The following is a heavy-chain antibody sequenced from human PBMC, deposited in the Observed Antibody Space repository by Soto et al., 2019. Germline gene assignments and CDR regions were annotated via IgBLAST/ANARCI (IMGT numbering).Heavy chain of an antibody. CDR3: ARDGALLIPPNRFDP. Sequence: SQTLSLTCAISGDSXSSNSAAWNWNRQSPSRGLEWLGRTYYRSKWYNDYAVSVKSRITINPDTSKNQFSLQLNSVTPEDTAVYYCARDGALLIPPNRFDPWGQGTLVTVSS. CDR1: GDSXSSNSAA. D-gene: IGHD2-8*01. V-gene: IGHV6-1*01. CDR2: TYYRSKWYN. J-gene: IGHJ5*02.